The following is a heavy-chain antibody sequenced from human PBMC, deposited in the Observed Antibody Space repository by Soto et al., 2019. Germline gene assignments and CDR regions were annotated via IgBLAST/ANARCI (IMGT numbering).Heavy chain of an antibody. CDR1: GFTFSDYY. CDR3: VRGAKPHQYSFDY. V-gene: IGHV3-11*06. Sequence: PGGSLRLSCAASGFTFSDYYMNWIRQAPGKGLEWLSFISSSHGYTNYADSVKGRFTISRDNAKNSLYLRMNSLRPDDTAVYYCVRGAKPHQYSFDYWGQGALVTVSS. D-gene: IGHD3-16*01. CDR2: ISSSHGYT. J-gene: IGHJ4*02.